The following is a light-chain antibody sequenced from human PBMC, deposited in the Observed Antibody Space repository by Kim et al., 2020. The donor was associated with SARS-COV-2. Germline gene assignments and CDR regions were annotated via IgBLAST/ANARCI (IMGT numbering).Light chain of an antibody. CDR2: EIT. J-gene: IGLJ1*01. V-gene: IGLV2-8*01. CDR1: SSDFSYNY. CDR3: TSHANNNYI. Sequence: SPGQSVAISCSGTSSDFSYNYVSWYQQHPGKAPKLIIFEITKRPSGVPDRFSASMSGNTASLTISGLQPDDEADYYCTSHANNNYIFGTGTKVTVL.